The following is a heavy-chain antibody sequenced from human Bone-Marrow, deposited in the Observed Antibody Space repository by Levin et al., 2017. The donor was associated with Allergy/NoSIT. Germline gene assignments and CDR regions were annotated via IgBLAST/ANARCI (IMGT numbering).Heavy chain of an antibody. J-gene: IGHJ4*02. CDR2: ISSDGSTT. Sequence: GESLKISCVASGFNFNAHWMLWVRQAPGKGLVWVSRISSDGSTTNFADSVKGRFTVSRDNAKNTPNLQMNSLRAEDTAVYYCARPNYAASGVEYWGQGTLVTVSS. V-gene: IGHV3-74*01. D-gene: IGHD2-2*01. CDR1: GFNFNAHW. CDR3: ARPNYAASGVEY.